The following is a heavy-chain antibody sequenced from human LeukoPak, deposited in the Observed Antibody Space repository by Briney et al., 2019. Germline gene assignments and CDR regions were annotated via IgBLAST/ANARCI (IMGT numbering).Heavy chain of an antibody. CDR1: GFTFSSYD. J-gene: IGHJ4*02. Sequence: GSLRLSCTASGFTFSSYDMNWVRQPPGKGLEWIGYIYYSGSTNYNPSLKSRVTISVDTSKNQFSLKLSSVTAADTAVYYCARSDYGGVFDYWGQGALVTVSS. D-gene: IGHD4-23*01. V-gene: IGHV4-59*08. CDR2: IYYSGST. CDR3: ARSDYGGVFDY.